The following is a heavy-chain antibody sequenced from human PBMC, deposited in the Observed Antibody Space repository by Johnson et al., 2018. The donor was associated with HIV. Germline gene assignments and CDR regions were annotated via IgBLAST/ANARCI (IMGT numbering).Heavy chain of an antibody. D-gene: IGHD6-6*01. CDR2: ISSSGSTI. Sequence: VQLVESGGGLVKPGGSLRLSCAASGFTFSDYYMSWIRQAPGKGLEWVSYISSSGSTIYYPDSVKGRFTISRDSAKNSLYLQMNSLRAEETAVYYCARDVIKVIAARDDAFDIWGQGTMVTVSS. CDR1: GFTFSDYY. CDR3: ARDVIKVIAARDDAFDI. V-gene: IGHV3-11*04. J-gene: IGHJ3*02.